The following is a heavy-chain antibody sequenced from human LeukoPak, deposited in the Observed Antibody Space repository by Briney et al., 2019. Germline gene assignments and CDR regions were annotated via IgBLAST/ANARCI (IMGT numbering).Heavy chain of an antibody. D-gene: IGHD5-12*01. J-gene: IGHJ6*03. CDR1: GGSISSYY. CDR3: ARGSGYDFSVYYYMDV. V-gene: IGHV4-59*01. CDR2: IYYSGST. Sequence: SETLSLTCTVSGGSISSYYWSWIRQPPGKGLEWIGYIYYSGSTNYNPSLKSRVTISVDTSKNQFSLKLSSVTAADTAVYYCARGSGYDFSVYYYMDVWGKGTAVTVSS.